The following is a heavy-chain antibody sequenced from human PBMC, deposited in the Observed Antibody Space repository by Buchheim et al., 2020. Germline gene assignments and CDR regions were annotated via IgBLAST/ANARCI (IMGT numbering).Heavy chain of an antibody. J-gene: IGHJ4*02. V-gene: IGHV1-46*01. CDR3: ARDLVRDSSGSRRGYFDY. D-gene: IGHD3-22*01. CDR1: GYTFTSYY. Sequence: QVQLVQSGAEVKKPGASVKVSCKASGYTFTSYYMHWVRQAPGQGLEWMGIINPSGGSTSYAQKFQGRVTMTRDTSKSTVYMELSSLRSEDTAVYYCARDLVRDSSGSRRGYFDYWGQGTL. CDR2: INPSGGST.